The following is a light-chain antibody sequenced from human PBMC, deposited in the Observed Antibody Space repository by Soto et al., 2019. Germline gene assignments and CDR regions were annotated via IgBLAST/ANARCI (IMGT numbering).Light chain of an antibody. CDR1: QGISNY. V-gene: IGKV1-27*01. Sequence: DIQMTQSPSSLSASVGDRVTITCRASQGISNYLVWYQQRPGKTPKLLIYAASTLQSGVPSRFSGGGSGTDFTLTISSLQPADVATYYCQKYNNAPWTFGQGTKVEIK. CDR2: AAS. J-gene: IGKJ1*01. CDR3: QKYNNAPWT.